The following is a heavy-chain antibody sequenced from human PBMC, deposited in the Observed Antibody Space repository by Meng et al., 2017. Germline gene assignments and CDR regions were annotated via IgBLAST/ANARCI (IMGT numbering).Heavy chain of an antibody. Sequence: GESLKISCAASGFTFSSYNMNWVRQAPGKGLEWVSSISSSSSYIYYADSVKGRFTISRDNAKNSLYLQMNSLRAEDTAVYYCARDTYYYDSSGLDWGQGTLVTVSS. V-gene: IGHV3-21*01. CDR2: ISSSSSYI. CDR3: ARDTYYYDSSGLD. J-gene: IGHJ4*02. D-gene: IGHD3-22*01. CDR1: GFTFSSYN.